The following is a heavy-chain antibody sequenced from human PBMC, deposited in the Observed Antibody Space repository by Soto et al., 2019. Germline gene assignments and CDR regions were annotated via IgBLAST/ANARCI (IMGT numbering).Heavy chain of an antibody. V-gene: IGHV1-2*02. CDR3: ANILTDSLRNP. D-gene: IGHD3-9*01. J-gene: IGHJ5*02. Sequence: GASVEVSCNPSGYTFTRNYMHWVRQAPGQGLEWMGWINPNSGGTNYAQKFQGRVTMTRDTSISTAYMELSRLRSDDTAVYYCANILTDSLRNPWGQGNLVTVCS. CDR1: GYTFTRNY. CDR2: INPNSGGT.